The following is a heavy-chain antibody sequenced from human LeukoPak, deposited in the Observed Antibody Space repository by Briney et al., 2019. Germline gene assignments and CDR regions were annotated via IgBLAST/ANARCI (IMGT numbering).Heavy chain of an antibody. Sequence: RPGGSLRLSCAASGFTFDDYGMSWVRQAPGKGLEWVSGINWNGGSTGYADSVKGRFTISRDNAKNSLYLQMNSLRAEDTALYYCARDLGYGSGSYYTGFDYWGQGTLVTVSS. D-gene: IGHD3-10*01. CDR3: ARDLGYGSGSYYTGFDY. CDR2: INWNGGST. J-gene: IGHJ4*02. CDR1: GFTFDDYG. V-gene: IGHV3-20*04.